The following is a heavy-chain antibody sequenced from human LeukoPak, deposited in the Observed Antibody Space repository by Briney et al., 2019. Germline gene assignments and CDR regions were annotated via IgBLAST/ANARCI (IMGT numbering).Heavy chain of an antibody. V-gene: IGHV4-34*01. CDR3: ARGPLLLRKFQH. D-gene: IGHD3-22*01. J-gene: IGHJ1*01. CDR1: GGSFSGYY. CDR2: INHSGST. Sequence: SETLSLTCAVYGGSFSGYYWSWIRQPPGKGLEWIGEINHSGSTNYNPSLKSRVTISVDTSKNQFSLKLSSVTAADTAVYYCARGPLLLRKFQHWGQGTLVTVSS.